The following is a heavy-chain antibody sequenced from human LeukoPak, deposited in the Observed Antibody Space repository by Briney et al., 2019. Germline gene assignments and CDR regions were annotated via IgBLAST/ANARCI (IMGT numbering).Heavy chain of an antibody. CDR3: ARGTTVTTDY. J-gene: IGHJ4*02. CDR2: IYYSGST. D-gene: IGHD4-17*01. CDR1: GGSISSHY. V-gene: IGHV4-59*11. Sequence: SETLSLTCTVSGGSISSHYWSWIRQPPGKGLEWIGYIYYSGSTNYNPSLKSRVTISVDTSKNQFSLKLSSVTAADTAVYYCARGTTVTTDYWGQGTLVTVSS.